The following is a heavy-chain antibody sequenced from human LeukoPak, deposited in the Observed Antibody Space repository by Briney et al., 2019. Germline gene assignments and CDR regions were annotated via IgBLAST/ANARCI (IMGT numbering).Heavy chain of an antibody. D-gene: IGHD3-10*01. CDR1: GFTFSSYE. V-gene: IGHV3-48*03. J-gene: IGHJ5*02. Sequence: PGGSLRLSCAASGFTFSSYEMNWVRQAPGKGLEWVSYISSSGSTIYYADSVKGRFTISRDNAKNSLYLQMNSLRAEDTAVYYCAREDGDYYGSGSYVQWFDPWGQGTLVTVSS. CDR3: AREDGDYYGSGSYVQWFDP. CDR2: ISSSGSTI.